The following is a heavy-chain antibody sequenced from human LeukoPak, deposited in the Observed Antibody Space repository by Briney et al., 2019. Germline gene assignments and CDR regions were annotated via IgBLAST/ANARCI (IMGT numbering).Heavy chain of an antibody. CDR2: INHSGST. V-gene: IGHV4-34*01. J-gene: IGHJ6*02. Sequence: SETLSLTCAVYGGSFCSYYWSWIRQSPGKGLEWIGEINHSGSTNYNPSLKSRVAISVDTSKNQFSLKLSSVTAADTAVYYCARDRRYYLYYGMDVWGQGTTVTVSS. CDR1: GGSFCSYY. CDR3: ARDRRYYLYYGMDV. D-gene: IGHD2-15*01.